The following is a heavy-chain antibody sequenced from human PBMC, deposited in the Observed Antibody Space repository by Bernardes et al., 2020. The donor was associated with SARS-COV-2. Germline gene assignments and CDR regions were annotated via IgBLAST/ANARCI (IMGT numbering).Heavy chain of an antibody. CDR3: TTDPGGSDYGDYGGDY. Sequence: GGSLRLSCAASGFTFSNAWMSWVRQAPGKGLEWVGRIKSKTDGGTTDYAAPVKGRFTISREDSKNTLYLQMNSLKTEDTAVYYCTTDPGGSDYGDYGGDYWGQGTLVTVSS. CDR1: GFTFSNAW. CDR2: IKSKTDGGTT. D-gene: IGHD4-17*01. J-gene: IGHJ4*02. V-gene: IGHV3-15*01.